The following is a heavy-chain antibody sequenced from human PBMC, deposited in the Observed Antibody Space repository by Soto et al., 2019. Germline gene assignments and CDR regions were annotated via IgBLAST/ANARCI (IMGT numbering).Heavy chain of an antibody. CDR1: GYTFTSYG. Sequence: SVKVSCKVSGYTFTSYGVTWVRQAPGQGLEWMGWISAYNGNTNYVQKLQGRVTMTTDTSTSTAYMELRSLRSDDTAVYYCARKGLGGSDYYYGLDVWGQGTTVTVSS. J-gene: IGHJ6*02. CDR3: ARKGLGGSDYYYGLDV. V-gene: IGHV1-18*04. D-gene: IGHD3-16*01. CDR2: ISAYNGNT.